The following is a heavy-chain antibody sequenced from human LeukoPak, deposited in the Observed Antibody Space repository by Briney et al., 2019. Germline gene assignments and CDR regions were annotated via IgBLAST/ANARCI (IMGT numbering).Heavy chain of an antibody. Sequence: GGSLRLSCAASGFTFSSYAMSWVRQAPGKGLEWVAVIWYDGSNKYYADSVKGRFTISRDNSKNTLFLQMNSLRAEDTAVYYCARAQLEQLWLLFDYWGQGTLVTVSS. CDR3: ARAQLEQLWLLFDY. V-gene: IGHV3-33*08. J-gene: IGHJ4*02. D-gene: IGHD5-18*01. CDR2: IWYDGSNK. CDR1: GFTFSSYA.